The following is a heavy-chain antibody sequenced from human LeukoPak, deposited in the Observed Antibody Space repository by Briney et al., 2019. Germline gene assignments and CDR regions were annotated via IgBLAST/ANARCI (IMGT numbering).Heavy chain of an antibody. Sequence: SETLSLTCAVYGGSFSGYYWGWTRQPPGKGLEWIGSIYYSGSTYYNPSLKSRVTISVDTSKNQFSLKLSSVTAADTAVYYCARKAPYPDILTGYSAPANYFDYWGQGTLVTVSS. V-gene: IGHV4-34*01. D-gene: IGHD3-9*01. CDR3: ARKAPYPDILTGYSAPANYFDY. CDR1: GGSFSGYY. CDR2: IYYSGST. J-gene: IGHJ4*02.